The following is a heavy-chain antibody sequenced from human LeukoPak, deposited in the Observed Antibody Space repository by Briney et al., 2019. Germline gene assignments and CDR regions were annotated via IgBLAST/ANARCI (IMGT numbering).Heavy chain of an antibody. Sequence: TSETLSLTCAVYGGSFSGYYWSWIRQSPDKGLEWIGEINHSGRTNYNPSLKSRVTISVDTSKNQFSLKLSSVTAADTAVYYCARALSSSWYYYYYYMDVWGKGTTVTVSS. D-gene: IGHD6-13*01. V-gene: IGHV4-34*01. CDR2: INHSGRT. CDR3: ARALSSSWYYYYYYMDV. J-gene: IGHJ6*03. CDR1: GGSFSGYY.